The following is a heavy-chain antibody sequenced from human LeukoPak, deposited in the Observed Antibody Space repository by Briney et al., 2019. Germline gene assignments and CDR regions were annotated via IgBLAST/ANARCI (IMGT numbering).Heavy chain of an antibody. CDR2: ISGSGGST. D-gene: IGHD1-26*01. V-gene: IGHV3-23*01. CDR1: GFTFSSYA. Sequence: GGSLRLSCAASGFTFSSYAMSWVRQAPGEGLECVSAISGSGGSTYYADSVKGRFTISRDNSKNTLYLQMNSLRAEDTAVYYCAPVAGYSGISFDYWGQGTLVTVSS. CDR3: APVAGYSGISFDY. J-gene: IGHJ4*02.